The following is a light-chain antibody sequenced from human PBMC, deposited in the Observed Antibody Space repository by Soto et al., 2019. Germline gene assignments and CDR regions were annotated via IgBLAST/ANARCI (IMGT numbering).Light chain of an antibody. CDR1: QSVSNF. CDR3: QQRSNWLT. Sequence: DIVLTQSPATLSLSPGERATLSSRASQSVSNFLAWYQQKPGQAPRLLIFDASNRATGIPARFSGSGSGTDFTLTISSLEPEDFAVYYCQQRSNWLTFGGGTKVDI. CDR2: DAS. V-gene: IGKV3-11*01. J-gene: IGKJ4*01.